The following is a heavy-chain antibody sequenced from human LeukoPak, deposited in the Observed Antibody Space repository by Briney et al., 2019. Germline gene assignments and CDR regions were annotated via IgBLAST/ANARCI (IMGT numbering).Heavy chain of an antibody. J-gene: IGHJ4*02. V-gene: IGHV1-69*05. CDR1: GGTFNNYV. CDR2: IIPLFGTP. D-gene: IGHD3-9*01. CDR3: ARSNEILTGYYGRH. Sequence: SVKVSCKASGGTFNNYVFTWVRQALGQGLEFMGGIIPLFGTPNYAQKFQGRVTITTDESTNTVYMELSSLRSGDTAVYFCARSNEILTGYYGRHWGQGTLVIVSS.